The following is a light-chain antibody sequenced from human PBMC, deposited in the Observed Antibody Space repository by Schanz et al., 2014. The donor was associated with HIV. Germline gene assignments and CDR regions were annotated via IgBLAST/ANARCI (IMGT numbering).Light chain of an antibody. CDR1: QTVSSHF. CDR3: QYYGSPPWT. V-gene: IGKV3-20*01. J-gene: IGKJ1*01. Sequence: EIVLTQSPGTLSLSPGERATLSCRASQTVSSHFLAWYQQKPGQAPRPLIFGASNRATGFPDRFSGSASGTDFTLSISRVEPEDYAVYYCQYYGSPPWTFGQGTKVEGK. CDR2: GAS.